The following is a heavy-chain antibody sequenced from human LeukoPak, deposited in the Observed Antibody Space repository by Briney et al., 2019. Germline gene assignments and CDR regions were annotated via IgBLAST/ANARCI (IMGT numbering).Heavy chain of an antibody. Sequence: GGSLRLSCAASGFTFSSYGMHWVRQAPGKGLEWVAVISYDGSNKYYADSVKGRFTISRDNSKNTLYLQMNSLRAEDTAVYYCAREASEGNYFDYWGQGTLVTVSS. D-gene: IGHD1-14*01. V-gene: IGHV3-30*03. J-gene: IGHJ4*02. CDR1: GFTFSSYG. CDR3: AREASEGNYFDY. CDR2: ISYDGSNK.